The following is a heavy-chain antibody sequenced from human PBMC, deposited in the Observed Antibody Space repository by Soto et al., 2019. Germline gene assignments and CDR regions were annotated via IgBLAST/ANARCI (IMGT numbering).Heavy chain of an antibody. D-gene: IGHD3-22*01. CDR1: GGSISSGDYY. V-gene: IGHV4-30-4*01. CDR3: ARSSGYYPEEDNLFDP. CDR2: IYYSGST. J-gene: IGHJ5*02. Sequence: SETLSLTCTVSGGSISSGDYYWSWIRQPPGKGLEWIGYIYYSGSTYYNPSLKSRVTISVDTSKNQFSLKLSSVTAADTAVYYCARSSGYYPEEDNLFDPCGQVTLVTVSS.